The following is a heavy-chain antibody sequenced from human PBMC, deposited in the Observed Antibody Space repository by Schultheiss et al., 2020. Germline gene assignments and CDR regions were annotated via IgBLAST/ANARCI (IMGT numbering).Heavy chain of an antibody. D-gene: IGHD3-22*01. CDR1: GFTFSSYA. Sequence: GGSLRLSCAASGFTFSSYAMSWVRQAPGKGLEWVSVIYSGGSTYYADSVKGRFTISRDNSKNTLYLQMNSLRAEDTAVYYCAREGYYDSSGYSWFDPWGQGTLVTVSS. J-gene: IGHJ5*02. CDR3: AREGYYDSSGYSWFDP. CDR2: IYSGGST. V-gene: IGHV3-66*02.